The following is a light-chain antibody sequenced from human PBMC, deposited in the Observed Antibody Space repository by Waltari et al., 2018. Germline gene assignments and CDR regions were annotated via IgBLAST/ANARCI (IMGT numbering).Light chain of an antibody. CDR3: QHSDGPSP. CDR1: QTISNH. Sequence: DIQMTQSPSSLSASVGDRVTITCRASQTISNHLNWYQHKPGQAPRLLIFGVFSLRGGVPSRFRGSGSETDFTLTISGLQPEDLATYYCQHSDGPSPFGQGTKLEIK. V-gene: IGKV1-39*01. J-gene: IGKJ2*01. CDR2: GVF.